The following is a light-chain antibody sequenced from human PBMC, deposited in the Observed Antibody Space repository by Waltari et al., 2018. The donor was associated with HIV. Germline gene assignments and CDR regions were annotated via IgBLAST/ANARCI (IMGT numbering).Light chain of an antibody. CDR1: STDIGGYIY. V-gene: IGLV2-14*01. CDR3: SSFTSSSFWV. Sequence: QSALTQPASVSGSPGQSITISCSGTSTDIGGYIYVSGYQQHPGKPPKLVIYEVANRPSGISNRFSGYKSGHTAYLPISALQTEDEADYYCSSFTSSSFWVFGGGTKLTVL. J-gene: IGLJ3*02. CDR2: EVA.